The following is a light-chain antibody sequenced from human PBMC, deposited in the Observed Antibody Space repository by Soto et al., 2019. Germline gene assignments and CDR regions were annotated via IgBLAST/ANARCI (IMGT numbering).Light chain of an antibody. Sequence: EIVLTQSPATLSLSPGERATLSCRASRSVSDYLAWYQQKPGQAPRLLIYGATVRATGIPDRFSGSGSGTDFTLTISRLEPEDFAVYYCQQYGTSLPVTFGGGTKVDIK. CDR1: RSVSDY. CDR2: GAT. CDR3: QQYGTSLPVT. J-gene: IGKJ4*01. V-gene: IGKV3-20*01.